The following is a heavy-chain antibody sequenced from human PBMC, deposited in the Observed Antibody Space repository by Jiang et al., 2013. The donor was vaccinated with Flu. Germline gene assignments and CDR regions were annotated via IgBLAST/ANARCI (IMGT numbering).Heavy chain of an antibody. CDR1: GGTFSNYP. J-gene: IGHJ6*04. V-gene: IGHV1-69*04. CDR3: AREIAELPTSDTDYYYFGMDV. CDR2: IIPFHGIT. Sequence: PGSSVKVSCKASGGTFSNYPISWVRQTPGQGLEWMGRIIPFHGITNFAQKFRGRVTITAGKSTGTAYMELSSLRSDDTAVYYCAREIAELPTSDTDYYYFGMDVWGNGTPVTVFS. D-gene: IGHD2-21*01.